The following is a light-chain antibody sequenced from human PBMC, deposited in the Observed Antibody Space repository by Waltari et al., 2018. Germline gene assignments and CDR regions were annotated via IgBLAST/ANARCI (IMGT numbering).Light chain of an antibody. J-gene: IGLJ3*02. CDR3: CSYTTSSTWV. Sequence: QSALTQPASVSGSLGQSITISCTGTSSDIGSYNLVSWYQHPPGKPPKLMIHEGTKRPSGVSDRFPCSTSGNTASLTSARLQAEDGAQYYCCSYTTSSTWVFGGGTKLTVL. CDR1: SSDIGSYNL. CDR2: EGT. V-gene: IGLV2-23*01.